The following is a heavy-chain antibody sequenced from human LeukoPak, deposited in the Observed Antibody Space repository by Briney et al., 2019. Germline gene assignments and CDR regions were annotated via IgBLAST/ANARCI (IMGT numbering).Heavy chain of an antibody. J-gene: IGHJ4*02. V-gene: IGHV4-34*01. D-gene: IGHD2-2*01. CDR1: GGSFSGYY. CDR3: ARGVRYCSSTSCPSLSHFDY. Sequence: SETLSLTCAVYGGSFSGYYWSWIRQPPGKGLEWIGEINHSGSTNYNPSLESRVTISVDTSKNQFSLKLSSVTAADTAVYYCARGVRYCSSTSCPSLSHFDYWGRGTLVTVSS. CDR2: INHSGST.